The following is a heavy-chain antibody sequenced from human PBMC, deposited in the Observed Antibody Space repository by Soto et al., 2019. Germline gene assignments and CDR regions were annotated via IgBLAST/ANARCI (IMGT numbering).Heavy chain of an antibody. CDR1: GGSISSYY. Sequence: SETLSLTCTVSGGSISSYYWSWIRQPPGKGLEWIGYIYYSGSTNYNPSLKSRVTISVDTSKNQFSLKLSSVTAADTAVYYCARRSGDEVPGYYYYYMGVWGKGTTVTVSS. V-gene: IGHV4-59*08. CDR3: ARRSGDEVPGYYYYYMGV. CDR2: IYYSGST. J-gene: IGHJ6*03. D-gene: IGHD3-10*01.